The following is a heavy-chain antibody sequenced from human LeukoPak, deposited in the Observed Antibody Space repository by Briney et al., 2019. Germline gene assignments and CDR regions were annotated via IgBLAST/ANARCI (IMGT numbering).Heavy chain of an antibody. CDR1: GYPFTSYG. J-gene: IGHJ4*02. CDR2: ISPYNGNT. CDR3: AREYSSSWYGQTVRFDY. V-gene: IGHV1-18*01. Sequence: ASVKVSCRASGYPFTSYGLSWVRQAPGQGLEWMGWISPYNGNTNYAQKLQGRVTMTTDTSTTTAYMELRSLRSDDTAVYYCAREYSSSWYGQTVRFDYWGQATLVTVSS. D-gene: IGHD6-13*01.